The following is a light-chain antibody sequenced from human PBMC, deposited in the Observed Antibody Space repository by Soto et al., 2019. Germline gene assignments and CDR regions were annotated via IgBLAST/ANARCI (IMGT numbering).Light chain of an antibody. Sequence: SYELTQPSSVSVSPGQTAWITCSGDVLAKKYARWFQQKPGQAPVLVIYKDSERPSGIPERFSGFSSGTTVTLTISGAQVEDEADYYCYSAADNNVIFGGGTKLTVL. J-gene: IGLJ2*01. CDR1: VLAKKY. CDR3: YSAADNNVI. CDR2: KDS. V-gene: IGLV3-27*01.